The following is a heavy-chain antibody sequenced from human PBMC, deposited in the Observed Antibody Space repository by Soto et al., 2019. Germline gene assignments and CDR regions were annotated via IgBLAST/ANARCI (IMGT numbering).Heavy chain of an antibody. CDR2: INPTGDGT. V-gene: IGHV1-46*01. D-gene: IGHD3-3*02. J-gene: IGHJ4*02. Sequence: QVHLVQSGAEMKQPGASVRVSCEAFGDTFSDYYIHWVRQAPGQGLEWMGIINPTGDGTTYAQKFQGRLSMTRDTATVYMALTGLRSEDTAVYYCAPEGFCISETCPGFDSWGQGTVITVSS. CDR1: GDTFSDYY. CDR3: APEGFCISETCPGFDS.